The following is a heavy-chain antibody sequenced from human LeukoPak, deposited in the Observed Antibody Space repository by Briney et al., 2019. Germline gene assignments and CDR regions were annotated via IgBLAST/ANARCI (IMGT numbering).Heavy chain of an antibody. Sequence: MPGGSLRLSCAASGFTFASYSMNWVRQAPGKGLEWVSSISGDSTYIYNAGSVKGRFTISRDNAQASLYLQMISLRADDTAVYYCARVSGRMERQSDLDYWGQATLVIVSS. J-gene: IGHJ4*02. CDR3: ARVSGRMERQSDLDY. V-gene: IGHV3-21*01. CDR1: GFTFASYS. D-gene: IGHD1-1*01. CDR2: ISGDSTYI.